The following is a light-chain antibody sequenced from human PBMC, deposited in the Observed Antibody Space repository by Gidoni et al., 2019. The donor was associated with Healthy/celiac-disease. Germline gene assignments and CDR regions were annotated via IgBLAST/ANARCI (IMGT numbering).Light chain of an antibody. CDR2: GAS. V-gene: IGKV3-15*01. Sequence: EIVMTQSPAPLSVSPGERATFSCRASQSVSSNLACYQQKPGKAPRLLIYGASTRATGIPARFSGSGSGTEFTLTISSLQSEDFAVYYCQQYNNWPLTFGGXTKVEIK. CDR1: QSVSSN. J-gene: IGKJ4*01. CDR3: QQYNNWPLT.